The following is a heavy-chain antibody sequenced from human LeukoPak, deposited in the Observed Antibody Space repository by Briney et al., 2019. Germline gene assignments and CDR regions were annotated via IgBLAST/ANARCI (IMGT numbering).Heavy chain of an antibody. J-gene: IGHJ3*02. V-gene: IGHV1-24*01. CDR2: FDPEDGET. CDR3: ATGRSRYCSGGSCYSPLDAFDI. D-gene: IGHD2-15*01. Sequence: ASVTVSCKVSGYTLTELSMHWVRQAPGKGLEWMGGFDPEDGETIYAQKFQGRVTMTEDTSTDTAYMELSSLRSEDTAVYYCATGRSRYCSGGSCYSPLDAFDIWGQGTMVTVSS. CDR1: GYTLTELS.